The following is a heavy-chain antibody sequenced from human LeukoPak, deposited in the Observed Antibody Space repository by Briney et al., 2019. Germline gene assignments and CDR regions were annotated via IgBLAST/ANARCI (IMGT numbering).Heavy chain of an antibody. CDR3: ARAVESGELGFDY. CDR2: ISSSSSTI. V-gene: IGHV3-48*02. D-gene: IGHD7-27*01. Sequence: GGSLRLSCAASGFTFSSYSMNWVRQAPGKGLEWVSYISSSSSTICYADSVKGRFTISRDNAKNSLYLQMNSLRDEDTAVYYCARAVESGELGFDYWGQGTLVTVSS. CDR1: GFTFSSYS. J-gene: IGHJ4*02.